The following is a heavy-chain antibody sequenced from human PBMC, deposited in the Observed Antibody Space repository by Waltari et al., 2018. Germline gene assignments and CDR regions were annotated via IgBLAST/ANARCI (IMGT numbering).Heavy chain of an antibody. Sequence: EVQLVESGGGLVQPGGSLRLSCAASGFTFSSYWMSWVRQAPGKGLEWVANIKQDGSEKYYGDSVKGRFTISRDNAKNSLYLQMNSLRAEDTAVYYCASQPYDFWSGYSHIDYWGQGTLVTVSS. J-gene: IGHJ4*02. V-gene: IGHV3-7*01. CDR2: IKQDGSEK. D-gene: IGHD3-3*01. CDR1: GFTFSSYW. CDR3: ASQPYDFWSGYSHIDY.